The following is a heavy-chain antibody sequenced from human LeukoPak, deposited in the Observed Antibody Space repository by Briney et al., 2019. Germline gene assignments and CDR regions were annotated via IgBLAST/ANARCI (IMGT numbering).Heavy chain of an antibody. CDR2: MNPNSGNT. D-gene: IGHD3-10*01. Sequence: ASVKVSCKASGYTFTSYDINWVRQATGQGLEWMGWMNPNSGNTGYAQKFQGRVTITRNTSISTAYMELSSLRSEDTAVYYCARSIMVRGVMVYYVDVWGKGTTVTVSS. J-gene: IGHJ6*03. CDR1: GYTFTSYD. V-gene: IGHV1-8*03. CDR3: ARSIMVRGVMVYYVDV.